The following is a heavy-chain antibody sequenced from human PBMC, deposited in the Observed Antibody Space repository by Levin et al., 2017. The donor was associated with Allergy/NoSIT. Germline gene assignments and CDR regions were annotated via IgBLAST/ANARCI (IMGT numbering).Heavy chain of an antibody. J-gene: IGHJ4*02. CDR2: ISDSGGST. D-gene: IGHD6-19*01. CDR3: AKGSSGWRY. V-gene: IGHV3-23*01. CDR1: GFTFSSSS. Sequence: LSLTCAASGFTFSSSSMSWVRQAPGKGLEWVSGISDSGGSTYHADSVKGRFTISRDNSKNTLFLQMNSLRAEDTAVYYCAKGSSGWRYWGQGTLVTVSS.